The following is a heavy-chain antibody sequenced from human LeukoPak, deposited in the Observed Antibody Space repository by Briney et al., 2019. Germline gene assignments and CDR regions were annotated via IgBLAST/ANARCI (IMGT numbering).Heavy chain of an antibody. D-gene: IGHD2-15*01. V-gene: IGHV5-51*01. J-gene: IGHJ5*02. Sequence: GESLKTSCKGSGYSFTSYWIGWVRQMPGKGLEWMGIIYPGDSDTRYSPSFQGQVTISADKSISTAYLQWSSLKASDTAMYYCARGGVAARTYNWFDPWGQGTLVTVSS. CDR2: IYPGDSDT. CDR1: GYSFTSYW. CDR3: ARGGVAARTYNWFDP.